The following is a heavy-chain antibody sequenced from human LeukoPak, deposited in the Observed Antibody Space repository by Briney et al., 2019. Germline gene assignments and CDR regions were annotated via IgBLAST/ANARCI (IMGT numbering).Heavy chain of an antibody. CDR1: GLTVSNQF. Sequence: GGSLRLSCAASGLTVSNQFMDWVRQAPGKGLVWVSTIYSGGATYYSDSVRGRFTISRDSSQNTVYLQMNSLRAEDTAVYYCAREGVNYYDSSGYYAVSWGQGTLVTVSS. J-gene: IGHJ5*02. CDR2: IYSGGAT. V-gene: IGHV3-66*01. CDR3: AREGVNYYDSSGYYAVS. D-gene: IGHD3-22*01.